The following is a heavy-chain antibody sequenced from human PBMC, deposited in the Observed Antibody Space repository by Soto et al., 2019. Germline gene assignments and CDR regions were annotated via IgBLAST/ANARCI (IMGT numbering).Heavy chain of an antibody. Sequence: KPSETLSLTCAVYGGSFSGYYWSWIRQPPGKGLEWIGEINHSGSTNYNPSLKSRVTISVDTSKNQFSLKLSSVTAADTAVYYCARGGRYSSSWYGVYYHGMDVWGQGTTVTVSS. CDR1: GGSFSGYY. J-gene: IGHJ6*02. V-gene: IGHV4-34*01. D-gene: IGHD6-13*01. CDR2: INHSGST. CDR3: ARGGRYSSSWYGVYYHGMDV.